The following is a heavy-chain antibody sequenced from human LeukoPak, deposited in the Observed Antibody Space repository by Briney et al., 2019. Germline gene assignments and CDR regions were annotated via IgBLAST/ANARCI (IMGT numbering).Heavy chain of an antibody. Sequence: GGSLRLSCAASGFTFTSYAMSWVRQAPGKGLEWVSAISGSGRDSYYADSVKGRFTISRDNAKSSLYLQMNSLRAEDTAVYYCAREYGSGSYYYYYFYYGMDVWGQGTTVTVSS. V-gene: IGHV3-23*01. CDR3: AREYGSGSYYYYYFYYGMDV. CDR2: ISGSGRDS. J-gene: IGHJ6*02. CDR1: GFTFTSYA. D-gene: IGHD3-10*01.